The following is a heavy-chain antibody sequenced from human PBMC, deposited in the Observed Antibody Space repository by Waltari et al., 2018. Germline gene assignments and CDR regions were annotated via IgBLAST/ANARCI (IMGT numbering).Heavy chain of an antibody. CDR1: GGSISSSSYY. V-gene: IGHV4-39*07. D-gene: IGHD3-16*01. Sequence: QLQLQESGPGLVKPSETLSLTCTVSGGSISSSSYYWGWIRQPPGKGLEWSGSIYYSGSTYYNPPRKSRVTISVDTSKNHFSLKLSSVTAADTAVYYCARLKMALGSLGGGMDVWGQGTTVTVSS. CDR3: ARLKMALGSLGGGMDV. CDR2: IYYSGST. J-gene: IGHJ6*02.